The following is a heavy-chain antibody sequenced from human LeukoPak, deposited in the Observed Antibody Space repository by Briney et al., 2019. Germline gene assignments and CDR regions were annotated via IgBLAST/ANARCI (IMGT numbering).Heavy chain of an antibody. CDR1: GGSISSYY. J-gene: IGHJ4*02. V-gene: IGHV4-59*01. CDR2: IYYSGST. CDR3: ARSKVTYYYDAGGYYYFDY. Sequence: PSETLSLTCTVSGGSISSYYWSWIRQPPGKGLEWIGYIYYSGSTNYNPSLKSRVTISVDTSKNQFSLKLRSVTAADTAVYYCARSKVTYYYDAGGYYYFDYWGQGALVTVSS. D-gene: IGHD3-22*01.